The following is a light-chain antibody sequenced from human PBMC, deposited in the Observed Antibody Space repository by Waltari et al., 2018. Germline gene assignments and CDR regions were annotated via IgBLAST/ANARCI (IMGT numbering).Light chain of an antibody. CDR2: EGS. CDR1: SSDVGTYNL. Sequence: QSALTQPASVSGSPGQSITTSCTGTSSDVGTYNLVSWYQQHPGKAPKLLIYEGSKRPSGVSDRFSGSSSGNTASLTISGLQADDEGYYYCCSYAGGRTWVFGGGTKLTVL. CDR3: CSYAGGRTWV. V-gene: IGLV2-23*01. J-gene: IGLJ3*02.